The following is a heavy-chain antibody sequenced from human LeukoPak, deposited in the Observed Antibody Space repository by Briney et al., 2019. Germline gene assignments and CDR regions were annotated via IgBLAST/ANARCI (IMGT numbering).Heavy chain of an antibody. CDR3: ARDGLMIGYCSGGSCRTVDY. J-gene: IGHJ4*02. CDR2: ISCSCSYI. Sequence: GGSLRLSCAATGFTFSSYNMNWFRQAPGKGLEWVSSISCSCSYIYYADSVKGRFTISRDNAKNSLYLQMKSLRAEDTAVYYWARDGLMIGYCSGGSCRTVDYWGQGTLVTVSS. V-gene: IGHV3-21*01. D-gene: IGHD2-15*01. CDR1: GFTFSSYN.